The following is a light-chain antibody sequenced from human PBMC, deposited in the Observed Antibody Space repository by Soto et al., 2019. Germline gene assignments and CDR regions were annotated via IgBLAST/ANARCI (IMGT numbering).Light chain of an antibody. V-gene: IGKV3-20*01. CDR3: QQYGSSPRT. Sequence: EVVLTQSPGILSLSPGERATLSCRASQSVGSNYLAWYQQKPGQPPRLVIYGASTRATGIPARFSGSGSGTEFTLTISNLQSEDFAVYYCQQYGSSPRTFGQGAKVDIK. J-gene: IGKJ1*01. CDR1: QSVGSNY. CDR2: GAS.